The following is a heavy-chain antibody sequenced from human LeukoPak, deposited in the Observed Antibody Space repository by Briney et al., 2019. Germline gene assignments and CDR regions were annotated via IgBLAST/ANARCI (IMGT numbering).Heavy chain of an antibody. D-gene: IGHD2/OR15-2a*01. CDR2: IYHSGST. CDR3: ARAIVGAFDI. V-gene: IGHV4-30-2*01. J-gene: IGHJ3*02. Sequence: SQTLSLTCAVSDGSISSGGYSWSWIRQPPGKGLEWIGYIYHSGSTYYNPSLKSRVTISVDRSKNQFSLKLSSVNAADTAVYYCARAIVGAFDIWGQGTMVTVSS. CDR1: DGSISSGGYS.